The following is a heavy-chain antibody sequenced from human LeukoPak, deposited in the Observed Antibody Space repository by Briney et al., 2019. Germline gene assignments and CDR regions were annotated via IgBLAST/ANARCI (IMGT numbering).Heavy chain of an antibody. V-gene: IGHV3-23*01. CDR2: ISGSGGST. J-gene: IGHJ4*02. CDR1: GFTFSSYS. Sequence: PGGSLRLSCAASGFTFSSYSMNWVRQAPGKGLEWVSAISGSGGSTYYADSVKGRFTISRDNSKNTLYLQMNSLRAEDTAVYYCAKVSVNDYVWGSFDYWGQGTLVTVSS. D-gene: IGHD3-16*01. CDR3: AKVSVNDYVWGSFDY.